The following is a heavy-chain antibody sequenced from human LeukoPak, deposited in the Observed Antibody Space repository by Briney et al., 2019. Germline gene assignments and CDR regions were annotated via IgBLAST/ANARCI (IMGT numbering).Heavy chain of an antibody. J-gene: IGHJ4*02. V-gene: IGHV4-34*12. CDR2: IFDGKTI. CDR3: ASGAWATRLNS. D-gene: IGHD4-23*01. Sequence: KSSETLSLTCAVYGGPFSAYYWSWIRQSPGKGLEWIGDIFDGKTINYNPSLKSRVTISAATSSQQFSLNLKSVTAADTAVYFCASGAWATRLNSWAQGALVIVSS. CDR1: GGPFSAYY.